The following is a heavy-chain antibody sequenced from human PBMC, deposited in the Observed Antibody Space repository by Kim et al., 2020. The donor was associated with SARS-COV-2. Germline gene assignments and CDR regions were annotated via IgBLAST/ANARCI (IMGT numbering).Heavy chain of an antibody. J-gene: IGHJ4*02. Sequence: LKRRVTIAVDTSKNHFSLKLSTVTAADTAVYYCARTVNLEYSSLKPHFDYWGQGTLVTVSS. V-gene: IGHV4-39*02. D-gene: IGHD6-6*01. CDR3: ARTVNLEYSSLKPHFDY.